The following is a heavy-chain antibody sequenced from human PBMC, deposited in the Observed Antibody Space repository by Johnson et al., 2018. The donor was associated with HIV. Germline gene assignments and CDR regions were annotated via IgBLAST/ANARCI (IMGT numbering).Heavy chain of an antibody. Sequence: QVQVVESGGGLVQPGRSLRLSCAASGFTFTSYAMHWVRQAPGTGLEWVAVIYSGGSTYYADSVKGRFTLSRDNSKNTRYLQMNSLRAEDTAVYYCAREAYCGGDCHDDAFDIWGQGTMVTVSS. D-gene: IGHD2-21*02. CDR2: IYSGGST. CDR1: GFTFTSYA. J-gene: IGHJ3*02. CDR3: AREAYCGGDCHDDAFDI. V-gene: IGHV3-NL1*01.